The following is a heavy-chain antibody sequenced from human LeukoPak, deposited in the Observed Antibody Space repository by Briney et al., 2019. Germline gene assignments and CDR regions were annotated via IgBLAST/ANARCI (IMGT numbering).Heavy chain of an antibody. J-gene: IGHJ4*02. V-gene: IGHV4-39*01. D-gene: IGHD2-15*01. CDR3: ARHVFVRYCSGGSCYFDF. Sequence: PSETLSLTCTVSDDSISSSSFYWGWIRQPPGEGLEWIGSIYYSGSTYYNPSLKSRVTISVDTSKNQFSLRLSSVTAADTAMYYCARHVFVRYCSGGSCYFDFWGQGALVTVSS. CDR2: IYYSGST. CDR1: DDSISSSSFY.